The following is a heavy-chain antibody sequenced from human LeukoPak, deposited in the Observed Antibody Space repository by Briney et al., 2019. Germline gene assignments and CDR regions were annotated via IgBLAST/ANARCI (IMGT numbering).Heavy chain of an antibody. D-gene: IGHD3-22*01. Sequence: AGGSLRLSCAASGFTVNNNYMTWVRQAPGKGLEWVSVLYGNGITYYADSVKGRFTISRDGSKNTLFLQMNSLRAEDTAIYYCARGITMMIVAPGYWGQGTLATVSS. CDR1: GFTVNNNY. CDR2: LYGNGIT. CDR3: ARGITMMIVAPGY. J-gene: IGHJ4*02. V-gene: IGHV3-53*01.